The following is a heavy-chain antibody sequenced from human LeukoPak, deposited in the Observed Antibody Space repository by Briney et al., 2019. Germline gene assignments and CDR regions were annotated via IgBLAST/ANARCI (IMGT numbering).Heavy chain of an antibody. D-gene: IGHD3-22*01. V-gene: IGHV4-30-4*01. CDR1: GGSISSGDYY. CDR3: AGGIFYDSSGYSTYYFDY. Sequence: PSQTLSLTCTVSGGSISSGDYYWSWIRKPPGKGLEWIGYIYYSGSTYYNPSLKSRVTISVDTSKNQFSLKLSSVTAADTAVYYCAGGIFYDSSGYSTYYFDYWGQGTLVTVSS. CDR2: IYYSGST. J-gene: IGHJ4*02.